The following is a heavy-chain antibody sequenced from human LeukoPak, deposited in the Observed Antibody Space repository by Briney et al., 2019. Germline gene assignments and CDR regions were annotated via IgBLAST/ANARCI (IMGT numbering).Heavy chain of an antibody. CDR1: GGSFSGYY. Sequence: PSETLSLTCAVSGGSFSGYYWSWIRQPPGKGLEWIGEINHSGSTNYNPSLKSRVTISVDTSKNQFSLKLSSVTAADTAVYYCARGTLGGYYYRTNWFDPWGQGTLVTVSS. J-gene: IGHJ5*02. CDR3: ARGTLGGYYYRTNWFDP. CDR2: INHSGST. D-gene: IGHD3-3*01. V-gene: IGHV4-34*01.